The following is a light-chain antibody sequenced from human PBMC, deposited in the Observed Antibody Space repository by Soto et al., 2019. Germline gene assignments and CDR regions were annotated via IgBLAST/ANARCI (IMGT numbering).Light chain of an antibody. CDR2: DVS. CDR3: SSYTSSSTVV. J-gene: IGLJ3*02. V-gene: IGLV2-14*03. Sequence: HSALTQPASVSGSPGQSITISCTGTSSDVGGYNYVSWYQQHPGKAPKLMIYDVSYRPSGVSNRFSGSKSGNTASLTISGLQADDEADYYCSSYTSSSTVVFGGGTKVTVL. CDR1: SSDVGGYNY.